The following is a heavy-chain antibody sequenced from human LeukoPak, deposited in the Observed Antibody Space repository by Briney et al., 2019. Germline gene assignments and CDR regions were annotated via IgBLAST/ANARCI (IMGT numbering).Heavy chain of an antibody. V-gene: IGHV3-23*01. J-gene: IGHJ6*02. CDR3: AKDMGPRRNGMDV. Sequence: GGSLRLSCAASGFTFSSYAMSWVRQAPGKGLEWVSAISGSGGSTYYADSVKGRFTISRDNSKNTLYLQINSLRAEDTAVYYCAKDMGPRRNGMDVWGQGTTVTVSS. D-gene: IGHD3-10*01. CDR2: ISGSGGST. CDR1: GFTFSSYA.